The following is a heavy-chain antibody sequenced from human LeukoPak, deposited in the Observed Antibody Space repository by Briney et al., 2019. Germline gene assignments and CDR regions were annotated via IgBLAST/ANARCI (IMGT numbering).Heavy chain of an antibody. CDR2: ISGSNSYI. V-gene: IGHV3-21*01. Sequence: GGSLRLSCAASGFTFGSYTMHWIRRAPGKGLEWVSSISGSNSYIFYADSVKGRFTVSRDNAKDSLYLQMNSLRAEDTAVYYCARALTTLTYEGYWGQGTLVTVSS. CDR3: ARALTTLTYEGY. D-gene: IGHD1-1*01. J-gene: IGHJ4*02. CDR1: GFTFGSYT.